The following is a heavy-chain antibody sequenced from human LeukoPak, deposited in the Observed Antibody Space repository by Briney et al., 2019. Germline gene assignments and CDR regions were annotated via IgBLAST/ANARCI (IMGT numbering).Heavy chain of an antibody. D-gene: IGHD6-19*01. CDR1: GFTVSSNY. CDR2: IYNSDNT. CDR3: ARGKPWLVFDF. J-gene: IGHJ4*02. V-gene: IGHV3-53*01. Sequence: PGESLRLSCAVSGFTVSSNYMGWVRQAPGKGLEWVSVIYNSDNTNYPDSVKGRFTISRDNSKNTLILQMNSLRAEDTAVYYCARGKPWLVFDFWGQGTLVSVSS.